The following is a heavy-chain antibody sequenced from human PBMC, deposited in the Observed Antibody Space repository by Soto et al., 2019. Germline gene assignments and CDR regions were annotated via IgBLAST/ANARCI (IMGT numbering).Heavy chain of an antibody. J-gene: IGHJ4*02. V-gene: IGHV3-48*02. Sequence: PGGPLRLSCAASGCTFSNYSMNWVSQAPGKGLEWVSYISSSSSTIYYADSVKGRFTISRDNAKNSLYLQMNSLRDEDTAVYYCASTGGGYILAVDYWGQGTLVTVSS. CDR3: ASTGGGYILAVDY. CDR2: ISSSSSTI. CDR1: GCTFSNYS. D-gene: IGHD1-26*01.